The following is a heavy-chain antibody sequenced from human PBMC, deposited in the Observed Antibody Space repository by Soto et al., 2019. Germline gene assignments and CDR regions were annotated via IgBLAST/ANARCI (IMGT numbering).Heavy chain of an antibody. CDR3: ARVFSAAGPSYNWFDP. V-gene: IGHV4-30-4*01. CDR2: IYYSGST. Sequence: SETLSLTCTVSGGSISSGDYYWSWIRQPPGKGLEWIGYIYYSGSTYYNPSLKSRVTISVDTSKNQFSLKLSSVTAADTAVYYCARVFSAAGPSYNWFDPWGQGTLVTVSS. D-gene: IGHD6-13*01. J-gene: IGHJ5*02. CDR1: GGSISSGDYY.